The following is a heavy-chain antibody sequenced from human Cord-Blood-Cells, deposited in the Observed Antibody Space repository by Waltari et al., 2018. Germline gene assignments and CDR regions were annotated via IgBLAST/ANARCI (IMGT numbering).Heavy chain of an antibody. J-gene: IGHJ4*02. D-gene: IGHD6-6*01. Sequence: QVQLVESGGGVVQHGGSLSLSCAASGFTFSSYGMHWVRQAPGKGLAWVAFIRYDGSNKYYADSVKGRFTISRDNSKNTLYLQMNSLRAEDTAVYYCAKDRGIAARPAYYFDYWGQGTLVTVSS. CDR2: IRYDGSNK. CDR3: AKDRGIAARPAYYFDY. CDR1: GFTFSSYG. V-gene: IGHV3-30*02.